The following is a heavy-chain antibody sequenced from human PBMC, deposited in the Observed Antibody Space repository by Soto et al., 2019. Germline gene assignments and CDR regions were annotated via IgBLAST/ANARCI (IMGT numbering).Heavy chain of an antibody. CDR2: IIPILGIP. D-gene: IGHD1-26*01. J-gene: IGHJ5*02. CDR1: GGTFSSYG. Sequence: QVQLVQSGAEVKKPGSSVKVSCKASGGTFSSYGVTWVRQAPGHGLEWMGRIIPILGIPNYAQKFQGRVPINASKSTSTADMDLTSLTSKDTAVYYCALEGDSGSYWMADPLGQGTQVTFSS. CDR3: ALEGDSGSYWMADP. V-gene: IGHV1-69*04.